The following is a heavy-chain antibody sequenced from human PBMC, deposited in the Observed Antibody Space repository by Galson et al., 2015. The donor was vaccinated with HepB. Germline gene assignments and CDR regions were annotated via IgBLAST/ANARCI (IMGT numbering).Heavy chain of an antibody. CDR2: ISSNGGST. CDR3: VKDLGSDGDYVLGYFDY. CDR1: GFTFSSYA. J-gene: IGHJ4*02. D-gene: IGHD4-17*01. Sequence: LRLSCEASGFTFSSYAMHWVRQASGKGLEYVSAISSNGGSTYYADSVKGRFTISRDNSKNTLYLQMSSLRAEDTAVYYCVKDLGSDGDYVLGYFDYWGQGTLVTVSS. V-gene: IGHV3-64D*06.